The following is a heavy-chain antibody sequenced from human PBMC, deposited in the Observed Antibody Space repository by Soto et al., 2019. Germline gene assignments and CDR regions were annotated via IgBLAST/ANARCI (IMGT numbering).Heavy chain of an antibody. Sequence: GESLKISCKASGFTFPSYWIGHWIGSVRQTPGKGLEWMGISYPGDSDTRYSPSFQGQATISVDKSINTAYLQWSSLKASDTAMYYCVRTPTLQLLHPGDVDLWGXGAQVTVSS. CDR2: SYPGDSDT. CDR3: VRTPTLQLLHPGDVDL. J-gene: IGHJ5*02. V-gene: IGHV5-51*01. D-gene: IGHD4-4*01. CDR1: GFTFPSYWIGHW.